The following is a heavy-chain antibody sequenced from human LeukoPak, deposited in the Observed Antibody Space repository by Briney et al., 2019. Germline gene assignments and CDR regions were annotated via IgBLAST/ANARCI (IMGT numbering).Heavy chain of an antibody. CDR1: GFTFSSYG. CDR2: IWYDGSNK. V-gene: IGHV3-33*01. D-gene: IGHD3-22*01. Sequence: GGSLRLSCAASGFTFSSYGMHWVRQAPGKGLEWVAVIWYDGSNKYYAYSVKGRFTISRDNSKNTLYLQMNSLRAEDTAVYYCARDGGTNYYDSSGYSDYWGQGTLVTVSS. J-gene: IGHJ4*02. CDR3: ARDGGTNYYDSSGYSDY.